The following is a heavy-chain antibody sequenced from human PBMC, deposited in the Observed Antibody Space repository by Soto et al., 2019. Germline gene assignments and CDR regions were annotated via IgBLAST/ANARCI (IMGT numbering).Heavy chain of an antibody. Sequence: GASVKVSCKAAGGTLSSYAISWGRKAPGQGLEWMGGIIPIFGTANYAQKFQGRVTITADESTSTAYMELSSLRSEDTAVYYCARDLGQQLFYNWFDPWGQRPLVTVSS. J-gene: IGHJ5*02. D-gene: IGHD6-13*01. CDR1: GGTLSSYA. CDR3: ARDLGQQLFYNWFDP. CDR2: IIPIFGTA. V-gene: IGHV1-69*13.